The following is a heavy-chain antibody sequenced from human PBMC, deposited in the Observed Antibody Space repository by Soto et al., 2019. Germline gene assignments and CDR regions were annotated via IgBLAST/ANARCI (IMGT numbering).Heavy chain of an antibody. CDR1: GFTFSSYA. V-gene: IGHV3-30-3*01. CDR3: ASQRADFDY. D-gene: IGHD2-2*01. J-gene: IGHJ4*02. Sequence: QVQLVESGGGVVQPGRSLRLSCAASGFTFSSYAMHWVRQAPGKGLEWVAVISYDGSNKYYADSVKGRFTISRDNSKNTLYLQMNSLRAEDTAVYYCASQRADFDYWGQGTLVTVSS. CDR2: ISYDGSNK.